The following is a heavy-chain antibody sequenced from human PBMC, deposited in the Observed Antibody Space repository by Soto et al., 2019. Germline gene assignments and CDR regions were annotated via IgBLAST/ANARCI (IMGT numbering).Heavy chain of an antibody. CDR2: IWYDGSNK. CDR1: GFTFSSYG. Sequence: QVQLVESGGGVVQPGRSLRLSCAASGFTFSSYGMHWVRQAPGKGLEWVAVIWYDGSNKYYADSVKGRFTISRDNSKNTLYLQMNSLRAEDTAVDYCARGVGYSRGWSVWGQGTLVTVSS. D-gene: IGHD6-19*01. J-gene: IGHJ4*02. V-gene: IGHV3-33*01. CDR3: ARGVGYSRGWSV.